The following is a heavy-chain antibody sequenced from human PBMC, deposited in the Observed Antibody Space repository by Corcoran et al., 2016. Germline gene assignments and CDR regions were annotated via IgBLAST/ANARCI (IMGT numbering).Heavy chain of an antibody. V-gene: IGHV4-34*01. Sequence: QVQLQQWGAGLLKPSETLSLTCAVYGGSFSGYYWSWIRQPPGKGLEWIGEINHSGSTNYNPSLKSRVTISVDTAKNQFSLKLGSVTAADTAVYYGARVEGGDGYNVPFDYWGQGTLVTVSS. D-gene: IGHD5-12*01. CDR3: ARVEGGDGYNVPFDY. CDR2: INHSGST. CDR1: GGSFSGYY. J-gene: IGHJ4*02.